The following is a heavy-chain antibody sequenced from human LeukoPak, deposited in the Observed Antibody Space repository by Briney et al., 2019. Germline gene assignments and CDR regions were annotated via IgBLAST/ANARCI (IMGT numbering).Heavy chain of an antibody. V-gene: IGHV1-69*04. Sequence: SVKVFCKASGDTFSRYAIIWVRQAPGQGLEWMGRIIPILGIANYAQKFQGRVTITADKSTSTAYMELSSLRSEDTAVYYCARGEAVAGTYLDYWGQGTLVTVSS. CDR2: IIPILGIA. CDR3: ARGEAVAGTYLDY. D-gene: IGHD6-19*01. CDR1: GDTFSRYA. J-gene: IGHJ4*02.